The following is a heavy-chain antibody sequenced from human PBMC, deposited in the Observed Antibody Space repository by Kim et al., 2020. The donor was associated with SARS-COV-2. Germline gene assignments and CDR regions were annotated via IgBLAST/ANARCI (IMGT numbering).Heavy chain of an antibody. Sequence: ASVKVSCKASGYSFTSYGISWVRQAPGQGLEWMGWISGYNGNTKYAQKFQDRVTITTDTFTTTAYMELRSLRFDDTAVYFCARHLGGVVFITRAAFDLWGQGTLVTVSS. CDR2: ISGYNGNT. J-gene: IGHJ4*02. CDR3: ARHLGGVVFITRAAFDL. CDR1: GYSFTSYG. V-gene: IGHV1-18*01. D-gene: IGHD3-22*01.